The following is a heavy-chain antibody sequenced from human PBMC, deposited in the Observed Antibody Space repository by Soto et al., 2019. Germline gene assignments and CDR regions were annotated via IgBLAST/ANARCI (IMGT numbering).Heavy chain of an antibody. CDR2: IIPIFGTA. CDR1: GGTFSSYA. CDR3: ARVGAYFGEFDYFDY. D-gene: IGHD3-10*01. Sequence: GASVKVSCKASGGTFSSYAISWVRQAPGQGLEWMGGIIPIFGTANYAQKFQGRVAITADESTGTAYMELSSLRAEDTAVYYCARVGAYFGEFDYFDYWGQGTPVTVSS. V-gene: IGHV1-69*13. J-gene: IGHJ4*02.